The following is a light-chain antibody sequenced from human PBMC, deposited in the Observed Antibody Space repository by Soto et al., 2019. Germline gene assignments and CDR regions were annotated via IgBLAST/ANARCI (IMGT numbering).Light chain of an antibody. CDR3: QQLSSYPST. CDR2: DAS. V-gene: IGKV3-15*01. J-gene: IGKJ4*01. Sequence: EIVMTQSPATLSVSPGERATLSCRASQSVSSNFAWYQQKPGQAPRLLIYDASTRATGIPARFSGSGSGTDFTLTISGLQPEDFATYYCQQLSSYPSTFGGGTKVDNK. CDR1: QSVSSN.